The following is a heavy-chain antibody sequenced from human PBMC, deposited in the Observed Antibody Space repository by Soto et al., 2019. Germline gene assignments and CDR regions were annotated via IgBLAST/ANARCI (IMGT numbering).Heavy chain of an antibody. V-gene: IGHV4-59*01. CDR2: VCYSGGS. CDR3: ARATSGYDFTALEY. J-gene: IGHJ4*02. Sequence: SETLSLTCPVSCGSISSYYLSWIRHPPGKGLEWIGYVCYSGGSNYNPSLKSRVTISVDTSKNQFSLKLSSVTAADTAVYYCARATSGYDFTALEYWGQGTLVTVSS. CDR1: CGSISSYY. D-gene: IGHD5-12*01.